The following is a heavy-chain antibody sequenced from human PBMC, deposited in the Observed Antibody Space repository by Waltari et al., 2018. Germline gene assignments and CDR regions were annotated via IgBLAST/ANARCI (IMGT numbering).Heavy chain of an antibody. CDR3: AREWEHGRDGYNYGFDY. Sequence: QVQLVQSGAEVKKPGSSVKVSCKASGGTFSSYAISWVRQAPGQGLEWMGGIIPILGIANYAQKFQGRVTITADESTSTAYMELSSLRSEDTAVYYCAREWEHGRDGYNYGFDYWGQGTLVTVSS. CDR1: GGTFSSYA. D-gene: IGHD5-12*01. V-gene: IGHV1-69*04. CDR2: IIPILGIA. J-gene: IGHJ4*02.